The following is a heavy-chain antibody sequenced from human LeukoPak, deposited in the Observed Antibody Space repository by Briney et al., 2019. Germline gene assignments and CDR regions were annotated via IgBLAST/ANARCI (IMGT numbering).Heavy chain of an antibody. CDR1: GFTFSSYA. CDR3: AKDTSIGRYCTNGVCSPFDY. J-gene: IGHJ4*02. CDR2: ISDSGGST. D-gene: IGHD2-8*01. Sequence: GGSLRLSCAASGFTFSSYAMSWVRQAPGKGLEWVSAISDSGGSTYDADSVKGRFTISRDNSKNTLYLQMNSPRAEDTAVYYCAKDTSIGRYCTNGVCSPFDYWGQGTLVTVSS. V-gene: IGHV3-23*01.